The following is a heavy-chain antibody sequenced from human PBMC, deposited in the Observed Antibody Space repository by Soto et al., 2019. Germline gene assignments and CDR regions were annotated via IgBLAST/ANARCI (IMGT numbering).Heavy chain of an antibody. CDR3: AGVPNSSSSGYYYGMDV. Sequence: EASVKVSCKASGYTFTSYYMHWVRQAPGQGLEWMGIINPSGGSTSYAQKFQGRVTMTRDTSTSTVYMELSSLRSEDTAVYYCAGVPNSSSSGYYYGMDVWGQGTTVTLSS. D-gene: IGHD6-6*01. V-gene: IGHV1-46*01. J-gene: IGHJ6*02. CDR1: GYTFTSYY. CDR2: INPSGGST.